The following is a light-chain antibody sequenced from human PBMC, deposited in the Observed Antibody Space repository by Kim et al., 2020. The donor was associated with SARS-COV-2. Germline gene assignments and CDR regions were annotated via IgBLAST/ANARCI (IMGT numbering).Light chain of an antibody. CDR1: QRVSSSY. V-gene: IGKV3-20*01. CDR3: QQYGSSPIT. CDR2: GAS. J-gene: IGKJ4*01. Sequence: EIVLTQSPGPLSLSPGERATFSCRASQRVSSSYLAWYQQKPGQAPRLLIYGASSRAPGIPDRFSGSGSGTDFTLTISRLEPEDFAVYYCQQYGSSPITFGGGTKVEIK.